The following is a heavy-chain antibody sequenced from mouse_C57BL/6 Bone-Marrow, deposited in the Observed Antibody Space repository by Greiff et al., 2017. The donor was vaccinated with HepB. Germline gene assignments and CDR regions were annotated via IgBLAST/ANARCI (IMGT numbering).Heavy chain of an antibody. CDR3: ERSRLGYYYGSAHWYFDV. Sequence: QVQLQQPGAELVKPGASVKLSCKASGYTFTSYWMHWVKQRPGQGLEWIGMIHPNSGSTNYNEKFKSKATLTVDKSSSAAYMQLSSLTSEDSAVYYCERSRLGYYYGSAHWYFDVWGTGTTVTVSS. CDR2: IHPNSGST. D-gene: IGHD1-1*01. V-gene: IGHV1-64*01. CDR1: GYTFTSYW. J-gene: IGHJ1*03.